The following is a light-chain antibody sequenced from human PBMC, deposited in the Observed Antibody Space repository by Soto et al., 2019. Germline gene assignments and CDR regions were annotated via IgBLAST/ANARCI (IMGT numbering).Light chain of an antibody. CDR3: CSYAGSSPDV. V-gene: IGLV2-23*01. CDR2: EGS. Sequence: QSALPQPASVSGSPGQSITISCTGTSSDVGSYNLVSWYQQHPGKAPKLMIYEGSKRPSGVSNRFSGSKSGNTASLTISGLQAEDGADYYCCSYAGSSPDVFGTGTKLPVL. CDR1: SSDVGSYNL. J-gene: IGLJ1*01.